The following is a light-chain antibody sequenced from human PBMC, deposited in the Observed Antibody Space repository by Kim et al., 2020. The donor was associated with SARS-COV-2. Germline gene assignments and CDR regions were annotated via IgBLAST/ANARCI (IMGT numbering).Light chain of an antibody. Sequence: EIVMTQSPATLSVSPGERVTLSCRASQSVSSNLVWYQQRPGQAPRLLIFGAFTRVPGIPDRFSGSGSGTEFTLTISSLQSEDFAVYYCEHYNNQPLTFGGGTKVDI. CDR2: GAF. CDR3: EHYNNQPLT. CDR1: QSVSSN. V-gene: IGKV3-15*01. J-gene: IGKJ4*01.